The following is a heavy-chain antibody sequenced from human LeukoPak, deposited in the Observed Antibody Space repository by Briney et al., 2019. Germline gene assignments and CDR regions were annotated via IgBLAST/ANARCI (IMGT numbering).Heavy chain of an antibody. Sequence: PGGSLRLSCVASGFTFNNYAMSWVRQAPGRGLEWASSTAGSGISKDYADSVKGRFTISKDKSKNTLYLQMDNLRAEDTGVYFCARLPTFYYDSSGYHCDYWGQGTLVTVSS. D-gene: IGHD3-22*01. V-gene: IGHV3-23*01. CDR1: GFTFNNYA. CDR3: ARLPTFYYDSSGYHCDY. J-gene: IGHJ4*02. CDR2: TAGSGISK.